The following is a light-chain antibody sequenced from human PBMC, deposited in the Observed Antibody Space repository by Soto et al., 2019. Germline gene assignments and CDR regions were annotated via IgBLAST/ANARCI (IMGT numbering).Light chain of an antibody. CDR2: KAS. J-gene: IGKJ1*01. Sequence: DIPMTQSPSTLSAFVGDRVTITCRASQSISSWLAWYQQKPGEAPKLLINKASTLESGVPSRFSGSGSGTEFTLTSSSLQPDDFATYYCQQYNTYSTFGQGTKVEI. V-gene: IGKV1-5*03. CDR3: QQYNTYST. CDR1: QSISSW.